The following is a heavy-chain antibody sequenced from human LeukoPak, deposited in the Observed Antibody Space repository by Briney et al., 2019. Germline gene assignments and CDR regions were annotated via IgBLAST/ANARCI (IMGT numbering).Heavy chain of an antibody. D-gene: IGHD6-6*01. J-gene: IGHJ5*02. CDR2: ISGSGGST. Sequence: GGSLSLSCAASGFRFSGYWMTWVRQAPGKGLEWVSAISGSGGSTYYADSVKGRFTISRDNSKNTLYLQMNSLRAEDTALYYCVKASSSSPQYNWFDAWGQGTLSPSPQ. V-gene: IGHV3-23*01. CDR3: VKASSSSPQYNWFDA. CDR1: GFRFSGYW.